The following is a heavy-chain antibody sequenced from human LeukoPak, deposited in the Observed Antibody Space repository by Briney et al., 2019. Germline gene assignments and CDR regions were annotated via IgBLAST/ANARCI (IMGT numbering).Heavy chain of an antibody. CDR3: ARGYNYGNFDY. CDR1: GFTFSSYS. V-gene: IGHV3-21*01. J-gene: IGHJ4*02. CDR2: ISSSSSYI. Sequence: PGGSLRLSCAASGFTFSSYSMNWVRQAPGKGLEWVSSISSSSSYIYYADSVKGRFTISRDNAKSTLCLQMNSLRAEDTAVYYCARGYNYGNFDYWGQGTLVTVSS. D-gene: IGHD5-18*01.